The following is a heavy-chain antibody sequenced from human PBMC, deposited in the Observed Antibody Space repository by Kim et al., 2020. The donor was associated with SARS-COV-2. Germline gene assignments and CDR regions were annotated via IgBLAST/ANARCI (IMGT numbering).Heavy chain of an antibody. J-gene: IGHJ4*02. V-gene: IGHV3-23*01. Sequence: YYAASVKGRFTISRDTFRTTVYLQMDSLRAEDTAVYCCANSPRTDIYVDNWGRGTLVTVSS. CDR3: ANSPRTDIYVDN.